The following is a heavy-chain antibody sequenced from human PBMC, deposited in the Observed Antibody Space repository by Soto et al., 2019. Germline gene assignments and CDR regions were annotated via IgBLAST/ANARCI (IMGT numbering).Heavy chain of an antibody. V-gene: IGHV1-3*01. CDR2: INAGNGNT. CDR3: ARDLQDDYIWGSYANDAFDI. J-gene: IGHJ3*02. Sequence: QVQLVQSGAEVKKPGASVKVSCKASGYTFTSYAMHWVRQAPGQRLEWMGWINAGNGNTKYSQKSQGRVTITRDTSASTAYMELSSLRSEDTAVYYCARDLQDDYIWGSYANDAFDIWGQGTMVTVSS. D-gene: IGHD3-16*01. CDR1: GYTFTSYA.